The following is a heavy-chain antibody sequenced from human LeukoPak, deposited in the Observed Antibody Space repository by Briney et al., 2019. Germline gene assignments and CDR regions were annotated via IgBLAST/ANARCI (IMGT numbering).Heavy chain of an antibody. J-gene: IGHJ4*02. Sequence: PGGSLRLSCAASGLTFSSYWMSWVRQAPGKGLEWIGNIYYSGSTYYNPSLKSRVSISVDTSKNQFSLKLSSVTAADTAVYYCASVILGELSLPYWGQGTLVTVSS. CDR3: ASVILGELSLPY. D-gene: IGHD3-16*02. V-gene: IGHV4-4*02. CDR1: GLTFSSYW. CDR2: IYYSGST.